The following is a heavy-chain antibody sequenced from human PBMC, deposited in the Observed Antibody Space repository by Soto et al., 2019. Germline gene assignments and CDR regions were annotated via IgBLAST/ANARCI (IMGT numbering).Heavy chain of an antibody. CDR3: AKVGMVGTVLGSWFDP. CDR2: INPSGGST. D-gene: IGHD6-19*01. V-gene: IGHV1-46*01. CDR1: GYTFTSYY. J-gene: IGHJ5*02. Sequence: ASVKVSCKASGYTFTSYYMHWVRQAPGQGLEWMGIINPSGGSTSYAQKFQGRVTMTRDTSKNQFSLRLSSVTAADTAVYYCAKVGMVGTVLGSWFDPWGQGTLVTVSS.